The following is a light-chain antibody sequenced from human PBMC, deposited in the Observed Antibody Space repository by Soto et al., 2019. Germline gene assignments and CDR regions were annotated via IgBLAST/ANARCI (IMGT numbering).Light chain of an antibody. CDR3: QQVNSYPLT. CDR2: ATS. J-gene: IGKJ4*01. Sequence: IQLTQSPSFLSASVGDRVTITCRASQDIANSLAWYQQKPGKAPKFLIYATSTFQSGVPSRFSGGGSGTEFTLTISSLQPEDFATYYCQQVNSYPLTFGGGTKVEIK. V-gene: IGKV1-9*01. CDR1: QDIANS.